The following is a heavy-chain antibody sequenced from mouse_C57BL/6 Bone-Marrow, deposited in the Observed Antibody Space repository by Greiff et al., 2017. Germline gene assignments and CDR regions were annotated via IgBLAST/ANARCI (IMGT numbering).Heavy chain of an antibody. Sequence: QVQLQQSGAELAKPGASVKLSCKASGYTFTSYWMHWLKQRSGQGLEWIGYINPSSGYTKYNQKFKDKATLTADKSSSTAYMQLSSLTYEDSAVXYCARSRGQPEKYYYAMDYWGKGTSVTVSS. D-gene: IGHD3-3*01. V-gene: IGHV1-7*01. CDR2: INPSSGYT. J-gene: IGHJ4*01. CDR1: GYTFTSYW. CDR3: ARSRGQPEKYYYAMDY.